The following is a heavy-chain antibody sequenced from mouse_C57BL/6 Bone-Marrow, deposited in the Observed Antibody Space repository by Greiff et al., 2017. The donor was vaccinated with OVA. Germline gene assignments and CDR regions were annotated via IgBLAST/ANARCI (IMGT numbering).Heavy chain of an antibody. Sequence: VQLQQSVAELVRPGASVKLSCTASGFNIKNTYMHWVKQRPEQGLEWIGRIDPANGNTKYAPKFQGKATITADTSSNTAYRQLSSLTSEDTAIYYCARNRITTVVAKYYFDYWGQGTTLTVSS. CDR1: GFNIKNTY. V-gene: IGHV14-3*01. J-gene: IGHJ2*01. CDR2: IDPANGNT. CDR3: ARNRITTVVAKYYFDY. D-gene: IGHD1-1*01.